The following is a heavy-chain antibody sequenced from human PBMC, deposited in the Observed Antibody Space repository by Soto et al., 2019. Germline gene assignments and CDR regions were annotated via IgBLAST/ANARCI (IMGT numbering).Heavy chain of an antibody. Sequence: PGGSLRLSCAASGFTFSSYWMSWVRQAPGKGLEWVANIKQDGSEKYYVDSVKGRFTISRDNAMNSLYLQMNSLRAEDTAVYYCARGDSDIVVVPAYYYYYGMDVWGQGTTVTVSS. CDR2: IKQDGSEK. CDR3: ARGDSDIVVVPAYYYYYGMDV. V-gene: IGHV3-7*03. D-gene: IGHD2-2*01. CDR1: GFTFSSYW. J-gene: IGHJ6*02.